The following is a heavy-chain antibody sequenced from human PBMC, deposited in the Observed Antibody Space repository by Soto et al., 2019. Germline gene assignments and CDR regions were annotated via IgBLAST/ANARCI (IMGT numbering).Heavy chain of an antibody. CDR3: ARDIGGLDY. CDR1: GGTFSSYT. Sequence: SVKVSCKASGGTFSSYTISWVRQAPGQRLEWMGRIIAIHGKTNYAQKFQGRVTITRDTSTSTAYMELSSLRSEDTAVYYCARDIGGLDYWGQGTLVTVSS. CDR2: IIAIHGKT. D-gene: IGHD2-15*01. V-gene: IGHV1-69*08. J-gene: IGHJ4*02.